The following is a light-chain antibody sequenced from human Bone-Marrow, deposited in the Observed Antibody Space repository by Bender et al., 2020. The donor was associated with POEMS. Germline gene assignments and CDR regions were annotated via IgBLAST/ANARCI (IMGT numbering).Light chain of an antibody. CDR1: SSSIGSNY. Sequence: QSVLTQPPSASGTPGQRVTISCSGSSSSIGSNYVYWYQQLPGTAPRLLIYTNNERPSGVPDRFSGSKSGTSASLAITGLQAEDEADYYCQSYDRSMSGMVFGGGTTLTVL. J-gene: IGLJ3*02. V-gene: IGLV1-47*02. CDR3: QSYDRSMSGMV. CDR2: TNN.